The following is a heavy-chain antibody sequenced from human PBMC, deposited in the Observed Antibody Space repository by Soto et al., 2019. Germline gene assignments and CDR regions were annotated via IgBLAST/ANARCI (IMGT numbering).Heavy chain of an antibody. D-gene: IGHD6-13*01. Sequence: PGGSLRLSCAASGFTFSSYAMHWVRQAPGKGPEWVALISYDGTTDYNEDSVKGRFIISRDDSKSTLFLQMNSLRTEDTAIYYCARDLGVATSDTFDYWGHGTLVTVS. V-gene: IGHV3-30*01. CDR1: GFTFSSYA. J-gene: IGHJ4*01. CDR3: ARDLGVATSDTFDY. CDR2: ISYDGTTD.